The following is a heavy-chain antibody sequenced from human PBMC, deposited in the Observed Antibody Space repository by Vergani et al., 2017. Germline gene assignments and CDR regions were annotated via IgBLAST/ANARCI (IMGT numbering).Heavy chain of an antibody. D-gene: IGHD3-9*01. CDR3: ARGTGYDILTGYYGYFDY. V-gene: IGHV6-1*01. J-gene: IGHJ4*02. CDR1: GDSVSSNSAA. Sequence: QVQLQQSGPGLVKPSQTLSLTCAISGDSVSSNSAAWNWIRQSPSRGLEWLGRTYYRSKWYNDYAVSVKSRITINPDTSKNQFSLKLSSVTAADTAVYYCARGTGYDILTGYYGYFDYWGQGTLVTVSS. CDR2: TYYRSKWYN.